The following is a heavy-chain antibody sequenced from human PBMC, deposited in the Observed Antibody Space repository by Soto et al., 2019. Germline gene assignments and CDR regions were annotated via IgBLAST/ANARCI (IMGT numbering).Heavy chain of an antibody. CDR1: GFTFSSQW. CDR3: ARDPLGCSGGSCYSIGWFEP. D-gene: IGHD2-15*01. V-gene: IGHV3-74*01. Sequence: GGSLRLSCAASGFTFSSQWMHWVRQAPGKGLVWVSRITSDGSSASYADSVKGRFTISRDNAKNTLYLQMNSLRAEDTAVYYCARDPLGCSGGSCYSIGWFEPWGQGTLVTVSS. J-gene: IGHJ5*02. CDR2: ITSDGSSA.